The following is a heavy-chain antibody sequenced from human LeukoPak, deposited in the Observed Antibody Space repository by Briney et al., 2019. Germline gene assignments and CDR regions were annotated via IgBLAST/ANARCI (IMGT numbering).Heavy chain of an antibody. CDR1: GFTFSDAC. CDR2: IYSQSEGGTT. J-gene: IGHJ5*02. CDR3: ARGYYDSSGYYQTWWFDP. Sequence: GGSLRLSCRASGFTFSDACMSWVRQAPGKGLEWVAQIYSQSEGGTTGYAAPVKGRFTISRDNAKNTLYLQMNSLRAEDTAVYYCARGYYDSSGYYQTWWFDPWGQGTLVTVSS. V-gene: IGHV3-15*05. D-gene: IGHD3-22*01.